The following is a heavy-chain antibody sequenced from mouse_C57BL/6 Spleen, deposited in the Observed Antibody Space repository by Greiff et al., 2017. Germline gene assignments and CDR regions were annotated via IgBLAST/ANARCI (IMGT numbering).Heavy chain of an antibody. CDR2: ISSGSSTI. J-gene: IGHJ2*01. D-gene: IGHD1-1*01. CDR3: ATITTVVHY. Sequence: DVKLVESGGGLVKPGGSLKLSCAASGFTFSDYGMHWVRQAPEKGLEWVAYISSGSSTIYYADTVKGRFTISRDNAKNTLFLQMTSLRSEDTAMYYCATITTVVHYWGQGTTLTVSS. CDR1: GFTFSDYG. V-gene: IGHV5-17*01.